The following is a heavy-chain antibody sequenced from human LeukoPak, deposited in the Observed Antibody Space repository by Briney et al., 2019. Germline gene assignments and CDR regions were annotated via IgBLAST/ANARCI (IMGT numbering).Heavy chain of an antibody. CDR2: INPNSGGT. CDR3: ARAAKGLIDLVVVPAAFPVDY. D-gene: IGHD2-2*01. Sequence: GASVKVSCKASGYTFTGYYMHWVRQAPGQGLEWMGWINPNSGGTNYAQKFQGWVTMTRDTSISTAYMELSRLRSDDTAVYYCARAAKGLIDLVVVPAAFPVDYWGQGTLVTVSS. J-gene: IGHJ4*02. V-gene: IGHV1-2*04. CDR1: GYTFTGYY.